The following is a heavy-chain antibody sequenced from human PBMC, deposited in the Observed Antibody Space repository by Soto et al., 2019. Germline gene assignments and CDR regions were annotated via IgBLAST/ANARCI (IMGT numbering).Heavy chain of an antibody. J-gene: IGHJ4*02. CDR1: GFTFSSYW. CDR2: INSDGSST. Sequence: GGSLRLSCAASGFTFSSYWMHWVRQAPGKGLVWVSRINSDGSSTSYADSVKGRFTISRDNAKNTLYLQMNSLRAEDTAVYYSWAASYRSSTSCSPAEFEHWGQGTLVTVSS. D-gene: IGHD2-2*01. V-gene: IGHV3-74*01. CDR3: WAASYRSSTSCSPAEFEH.